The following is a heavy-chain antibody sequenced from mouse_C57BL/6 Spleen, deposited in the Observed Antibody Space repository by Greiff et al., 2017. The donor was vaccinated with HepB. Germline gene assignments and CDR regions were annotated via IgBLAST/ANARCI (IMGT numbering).Heavy chain of an antibody. CDR1: GFNIKDYY. Sequence: EVKLMESGAELVKPGASVKLSCTASGFNIKDYYMHWVKQRTEQGLEWIGRIDPEDGETKYAPKFQGKATITADTSSNTAYLQLSSLTSEDTAVYYCARLITTVEFPFAYWGQGTLVTVSA. CDR3: ARLITTVEFPFAY. D-gene: IGHD1-1*01. V-gene: IGHV14-2*01. J-gene: IGHJ3*01. CDR2: IDPEDGET.